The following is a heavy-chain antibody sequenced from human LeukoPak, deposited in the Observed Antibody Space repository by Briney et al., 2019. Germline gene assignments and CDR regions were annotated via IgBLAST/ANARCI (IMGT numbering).Heavy chain of an antibody. D-gene: IGHD3-3*01. J-gene: IGHJ5*02. CDR3: ATHLRDGDFWSGYYWYCFDP. Sequence: SETLSLTCTVSGGSISSSRYYWGRIPPPPGKGLVWIGSIYYSGSTSYNPSLKSRVTISVDTSKNQFSLKLSSVAAADTAVYYCATHLRDGDFWSGYYWYCFDPWGQGTLVTVSS. V-gene: IGHV4-39*01. CDR2: IYYSGST. CDR1: GGSISSSRYY.